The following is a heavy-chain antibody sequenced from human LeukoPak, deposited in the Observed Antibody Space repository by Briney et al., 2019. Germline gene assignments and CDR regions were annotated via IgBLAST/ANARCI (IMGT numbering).Heavy chain of an antibody. J-gene: IGHJ4*02. CDR3: ATDLVGATPKFDY. CDR1: GYTLTELS. CDR2: FDPEDGET. D-gene: IGHD1-26*01. V-gene: IGHV1-24*01. Sequence: ASVKVSCKVSGYTLTELSMHWVRQAPGKGLEWRGGFDPEDGETIYAQKFQGRVTLTEDTSTDTAYMELSSLRSEDTAVYYCATDLVGATPKFDYWGQGTLVTVSS.